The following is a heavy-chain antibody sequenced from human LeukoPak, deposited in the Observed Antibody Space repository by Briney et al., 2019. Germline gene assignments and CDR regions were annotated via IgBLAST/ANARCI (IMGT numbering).Heavy chain of an antibody. Sequence: GGSLRLSCAASGFTVRSNYMSWVRQAPGKGLEWVSVIYSGGSTYYADSVKGRFTISRDNSKNTLYLQMNSLRAEDTAVYYCARDGSSPYYYYMDVWGKGTTVTVSS. CDR3: ARDGSSPYYYYMDV. J-gene: IGHJ6*03. CDR1: GFTVRSNY. V-gene: IGHV3-53*01. CDR2: IYSGGST. D-gene: IGHD3-10*01.